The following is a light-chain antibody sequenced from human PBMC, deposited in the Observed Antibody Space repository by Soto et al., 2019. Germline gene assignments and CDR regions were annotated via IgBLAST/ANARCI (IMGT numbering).Light chain of an antibody. V-gene: IGKV3-11*01. Sequence: EIVLTQSPATLSLSPGERATLSCRASQSVGNYLAWYQQKPGQAPRLLIFDASNRAAGIPARFSGSVSGADFTLTISGLEPEDCADYYCQQRSNSITFGQGTRLEIK. CDR1: QSVGNY. J-gene: IGKJ5*01. CDR3: QQRSNSIT. CDR2: DAS.